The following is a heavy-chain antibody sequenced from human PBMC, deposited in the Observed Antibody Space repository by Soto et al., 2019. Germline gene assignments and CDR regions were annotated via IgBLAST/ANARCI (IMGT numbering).Heavy chain of an antibody. CDR2: IYYSGST. J-gene: IGHJ6*02. Sequence: SETLSLTCTVSGGSISSSSYYWGWIRQPPGKGLEWIGSIYYSGSTYYNPSLKSRVTISVDTSKNQFSLKLSSVTAADTAVYYCARGLDSSTSAGSMDVWGQGTTVTVSS. CDR3: ARGLDSSTSAGSMDV. D-gene: IGHD6-6*01. CDR1: GGSISSSSYY. V-gene: IGHV4-39*07.